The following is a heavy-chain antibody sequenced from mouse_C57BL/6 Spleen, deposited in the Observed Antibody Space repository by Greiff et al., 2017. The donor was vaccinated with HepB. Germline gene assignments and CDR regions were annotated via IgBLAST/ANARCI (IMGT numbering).Heavy chain of an antibody. CDR1: GYTFTDYN. CDR2: INPNNGGT. V-gene: IGHV1-22*01. D-gene: IGHD1-1*01. Sequence: EVQLQQSGPELVKPGASVKMSCKASGYTFTDYNMHWVKQSHGKSLEWIGYINPNNGGTSYNQKFKGKATLTVNKSSSTAYMELRSLTSEDSAVYYCARWGYYYGSRETIWCFDVWGTGTTVTVSS. CDR3: ARWGYYYGSRETIWCFDV. J-gene: IGHJ1*03.